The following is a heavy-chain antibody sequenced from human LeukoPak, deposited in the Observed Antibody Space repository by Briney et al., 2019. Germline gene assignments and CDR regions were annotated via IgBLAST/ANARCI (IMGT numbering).Heavy chain of an antibody. CDR2: TYYRSKWYD. D-gene: IGHD4-17*01. Sequence: SQTLSLTCAISGDSVSSNSAAWNWIRQSPSRGLEWLGRTYYRSKWYDDYAASVKSRITVNPDTSKNQFSLQMNSVTTEDTAVYYCAGALRGTTVRDGAFDIWGQGTIVTVSS. CDR3: AGALRGTTVRDGAFDI. V-gene: IGHV6-1*01. J-gene: IGHJ3*02. CDR1: GDSVSSNSAA.